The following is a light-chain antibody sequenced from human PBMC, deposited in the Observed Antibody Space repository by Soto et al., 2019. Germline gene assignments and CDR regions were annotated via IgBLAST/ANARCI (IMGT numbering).Light chain of an antibody. CDR2: GAS. Sequence: EIVLTQSPATLSLSPGERATLSCRASQSVRTYLSYVAWYQQKPGQAPRLLIYGASSRATGIPDRFSGSGSGTDFTLTISRLEPEDFAVYYCQQYGSSPITFGQGTRLEIK. V-gene: IGKV3-20*01. CDR3: QQYGSSPIT. J-gene: IGKJ5*01. CDR1: QSVRTYLSY.